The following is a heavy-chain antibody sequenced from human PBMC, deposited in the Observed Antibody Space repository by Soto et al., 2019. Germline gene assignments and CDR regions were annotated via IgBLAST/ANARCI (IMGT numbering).Heavy chain of an antibody. CDR3: AIEKVGVTSIHVFDI. J-gene: IGHJ3*02. D-gene: IGHD1-26*01. Sequence: SVKGRFTISRDNAKNSLYLQMNSLTAEDTAVYYCAIEKVGVTSIHVFDIWGQGTMVTV. V-gene: IGHV3-48*01.